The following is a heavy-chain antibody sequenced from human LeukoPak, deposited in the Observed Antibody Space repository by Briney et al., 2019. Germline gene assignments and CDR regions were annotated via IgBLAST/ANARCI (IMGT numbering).Heavy chain of an antibody. CDR2: ISRDGNII. V-gene: IGHV3-11*01. CDR1: GFSFSDHH. Sequence: PGGSLRLSCAASGFSFSDHHMSWVRQVPGKGLEWLAYISRDGNIIVYADSVKGRFIISRDNAKQSVYLEMTSLRPEDTAVYYCARYVLLMDYWVQGTLVTVSS. J-gene: IGHJ4*02. D-gene: IGHD3-16*01. CDR3: ARYVLLMDY.